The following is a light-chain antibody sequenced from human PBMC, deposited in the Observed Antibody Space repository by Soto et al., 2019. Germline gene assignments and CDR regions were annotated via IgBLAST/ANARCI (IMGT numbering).Light chain of an antibody. V-gene: IGKV3-20*01. CDR2: GAS. Sequence: ELVLTQSPGTLSLSPGERATLSCRASQSVSSSYLAWYQQKPGQAPRLLIYGASSRATGIPDRFSGSGSGTDFTLTISRLEPEDFAVYYCQQYGSSPPEGFGQGTRLEIK. CDR3: QQYGSSPPEG. J-gene: IGKJ5*01. CDR1: QSVSSSY.